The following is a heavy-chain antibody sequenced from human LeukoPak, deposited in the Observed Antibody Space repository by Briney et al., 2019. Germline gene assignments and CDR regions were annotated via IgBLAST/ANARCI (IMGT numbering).Heavy chain of an antibody. J-gene: IGHJ3*02. CDR1: DDSITIYY. D-gene: IGHD3-10*01. V-gene: IGHV4-59*12. CDR2: IDHTGST. Sequence: SETLSLTCTVSDDSITIYYWTWIRQPPGKGLEWIGYIDHTGSTNYNPSLNSRVTISRDTSKNHFSLELSSVTAADTAVYYCARDGGGSGSYTFDIWGQGTMVTVSS. CDR3: ARDGGGSGSYTFDI.